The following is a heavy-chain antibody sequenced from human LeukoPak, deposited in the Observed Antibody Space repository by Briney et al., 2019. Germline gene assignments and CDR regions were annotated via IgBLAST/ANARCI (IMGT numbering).Heavy chain of an antibody. J-gene: IGHJ6*03. CDR3: ARDGYGNNYMDV. V-gene: IGHV3-53*01. CDR2: LYSGGTT. CDR1: ALTARSNF. Sequence: GRSLRLSCAASALTARSNFTRWVRHAPEEGREWVSVLYSGGTTYYADSVKGRFTITRDNSNNTLYLQMNSLRADDTAVYYCARDGYGNNYMDVWGKGTTVTVSS. D-gene: IGHD5-18*01.